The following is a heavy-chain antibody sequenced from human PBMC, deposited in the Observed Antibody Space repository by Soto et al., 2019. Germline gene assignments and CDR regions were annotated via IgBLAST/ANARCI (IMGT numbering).Heavy chain of an antibody. CDR1: GGTFSSYA. Sequence: SVKVSCKASGGTFSSYAISWVRQAPGQGLEWMGGIIPIFGTANYAQKFQGRVTITADESTSTAYMELSSLRSEDTAVYYCARESPGAGHFAYWGQGTLVTVSS. V-gene: IGHV1-69*13. CDR3: ARESPGAGHFAY. CDR2: IIPIFGTA. D-gene: IGHD6-13*01. J-gene: IGHJ4*02.